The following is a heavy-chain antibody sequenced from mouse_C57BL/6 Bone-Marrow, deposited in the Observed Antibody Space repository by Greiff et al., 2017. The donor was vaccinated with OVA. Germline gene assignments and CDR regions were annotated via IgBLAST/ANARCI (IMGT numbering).Heavy chain of an antibody. CDR2: ISDGGSYT. CDR1: GFTFSSYA. J-gene: IGHJ2*01. Sequence: EVQVVESGGGLVKPGGSLKLSCAASGFTFSSYAMSWVRQTPEKRLEWVATISDGGSYTYYPDNVKGRFTISRDNAKNNLYLQMSHLKSEDTAMYYCAREGLLDYWGQGTTLTVSS. CDR3: AREGLLDY. V-gene: IGHV5-4*01.